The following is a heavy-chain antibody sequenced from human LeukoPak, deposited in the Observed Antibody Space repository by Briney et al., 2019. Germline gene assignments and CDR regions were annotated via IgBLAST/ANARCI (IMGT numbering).Heavy chain of an antibody. CDR1: AYSFSNYG. J-gene: IGHJ4*02. CDR2: ISAYNGNT. CDR3: ARDLDGSGSYYTDY. V-gene: IGHV1-18*01. Sequence: GASVKVSCKTSAYSFSNYGFNWVRQAPGQGLEWMGWISAYNGNTKHAQKLQGRFTMSTDTSTSTAYMELRSLTSDDTAVYYCARDLDGSGSYYTDYWGLGTLVTVSS. D-gene: IGHD3-10*01.